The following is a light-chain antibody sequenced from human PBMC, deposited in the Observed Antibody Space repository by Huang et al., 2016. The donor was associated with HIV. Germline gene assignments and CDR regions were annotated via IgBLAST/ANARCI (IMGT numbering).Light chain of an antibody. J-gene: IGKJ1*01. CDR1: QRVSYK. Sequence: EIVMTQSPDTLSVSPGERATLSCRASQRVSYKLAWYQHKPGQAPRRLIYGATTRANGIPARFSGGGSETEFTLTISSLQSEDFAVYYCQQYDNWPQTFGQGTKVEIK. CDR3: QQYDNWPQT. CDR2: GAT. V-gene: IGKV3D-15*01.